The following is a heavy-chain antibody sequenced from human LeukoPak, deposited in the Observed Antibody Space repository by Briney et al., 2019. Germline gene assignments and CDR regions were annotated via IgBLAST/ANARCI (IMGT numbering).Heavy chain of an antibody. CDR1: GGTFSSYA. CDR2: IIPIFGTA. V-gene: IGHV1-69*13. CDR3: ARAYRFPANPFRQGVYSFDY. Sequence: GASVKASCKASGGTFSSYAISWVRQAPGQGLEWMGGIIPIFGTANYAQKFQGRVTITADESTSTAYMELSSLRSEDTAVYYCARAYRFPANPFRQGVYSFDYWGQGTLVTVSS. D-gene: IGHD3-16*02. J-gene: IGHJ4*02.